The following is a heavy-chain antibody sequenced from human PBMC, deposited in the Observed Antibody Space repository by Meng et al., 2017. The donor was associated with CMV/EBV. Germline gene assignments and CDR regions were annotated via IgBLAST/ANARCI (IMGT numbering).Heavy chain of an antibody. Sequence: SETLSLTCAVYGGSFSGYYWSWIRQPPGKGLEWIGEINHSGSTNYNPSLKSRVTISVDTSKNQFSLKLSSVTAADTAVYYCARRDGYKGGLDYWGQGTLVTVLL. V-gene: IGHV4-34*01. J-gene: IGHJ4*02. D-gene: IGHD5-24*01. CDR3: ARRDGYKGGLDY. CDR2: INHSGST. CDR1: GGSFSGYY.